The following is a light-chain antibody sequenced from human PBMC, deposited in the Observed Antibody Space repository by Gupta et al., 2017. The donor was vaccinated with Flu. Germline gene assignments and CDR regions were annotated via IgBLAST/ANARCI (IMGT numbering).Light chain of an antibody. J-gene: IGKJ1*01. CDR3: LQYSSYPRT. CDR2: KAS. CDR1: QSISSW. V-gene: IGKV1-5*03. Sequence: DIQMTQSPSTLSASVGDRVTITCRASQSISSWLAWYQQKPGKAPNLLIYKASSLEGGVPSRFSGSGSGTEFILTISSLQPDDFATYYCLQYSSYPRTFGHGTKVEI.